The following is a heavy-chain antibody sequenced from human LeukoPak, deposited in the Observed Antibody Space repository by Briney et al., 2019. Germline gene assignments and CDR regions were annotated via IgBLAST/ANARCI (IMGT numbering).Heavy chain of an antibody. D-gene: IGHD3-9*01. V-gene: IGHV4-34*01. Sequence: SETLSFTCAVYGGSFSGYYWSWIRQPPGKGLEWIGEINHSGSTNYNPSLKSRVTISVDTSKNQFSLKLSSVTAADTAVYYCARSRRYYDILTGPGQSRWFDPWGQGTLVTVSS. J-gene: IGHJ5*02. CDR1: GGSFSGYY. CDR3: ARSRRYYDILTGPGQSRWFDP. CDR2: INHSGST.